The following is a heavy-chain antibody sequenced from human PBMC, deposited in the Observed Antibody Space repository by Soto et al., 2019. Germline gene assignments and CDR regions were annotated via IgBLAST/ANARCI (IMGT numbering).Heavy chain of an antibody. CDR3: ARGFDLQYGMDV. Sequence: PGGSLRLSCAASGFTLSTYSLNWVRQAPRKGLEWLSYISGSSNTIYYADSVKGRFTISRDNAKNSLYLQMNSLRDEDTAVYFCARGFDLQYGMDVWGQGPTVTVSS. V-gene: IGHV3-48*02. D-gene: IGHD3-10*01. CDR1: GFTLSTYS. J-gene: IGHJ6*02. CDR2: ISGSSNTI.